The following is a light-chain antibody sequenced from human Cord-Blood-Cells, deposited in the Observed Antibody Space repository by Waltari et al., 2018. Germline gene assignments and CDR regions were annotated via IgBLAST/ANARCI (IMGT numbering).Light chain of an antibody. CDR1: NIGSKS. J-gene: IGLJ2*01. V-gene: IGLV3-21*04. CDR2: YDS. CDR3: QVWDSSSDHVV. Sequence: SYVLTQPPSVSVAPGKTARITCGGNNIGSKSVHWYQQKPGQAPVQVIYYDSDRPSGIPERFSGSNSGNTATLTISRVEAGDEADYYCQVWDSSSDHVVFGGGTKLTVL.